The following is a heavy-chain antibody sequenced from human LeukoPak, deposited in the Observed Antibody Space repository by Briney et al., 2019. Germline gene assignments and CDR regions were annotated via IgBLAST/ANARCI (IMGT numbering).Heavy chain of an antibody. CDR3: SHGEDSSGYGDY. V-gene: IGHV1-69*04. CDR1: GGTFSSYA. CDR2: IIPILGIA. D-gene: IGHD3-22*01. J-gene: IGHJ4*03. Sequence: SVKVSCKASGGTFSSYAISWVRQAPGQGLEWMGRIIPILGIANYAQKFQGRVTITADKSTSTAYMELSSLRSEDTAVYYCSHGEDSSGYGDYWGQGTTVTVSS.